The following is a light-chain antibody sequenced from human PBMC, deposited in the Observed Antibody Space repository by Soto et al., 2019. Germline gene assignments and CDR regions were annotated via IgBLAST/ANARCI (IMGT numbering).Light chain of an antibody. CDR2: GAY. J-gene: IGKJ1*01. CDR3: QQYNNWPQWT. Sequence: EIVMTQSPATLSVSPGEIATLSCSASQSVSSNLAWYQQKPVQAPRLIIYGAYTRATGIPARLSGSGSGTEFTHTISSLQSEDFAVYYCQQYNNWPQWTFGQGTKVDIK. V-gene: IGKV3-15*01. CDR1: QSVSSN.